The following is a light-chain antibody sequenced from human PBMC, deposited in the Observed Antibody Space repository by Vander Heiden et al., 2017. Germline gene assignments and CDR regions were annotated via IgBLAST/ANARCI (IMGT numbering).Light chain of an antibody. Sequence: DVLMTQSPLPLPVTPGEPASISCRSSQSLLHSDGNNYLHWYQQKPGQSPQLLLYIGSLRTSGVPDRFSGSGSGTDFTLKISRVEAEDVGVYYCMQSLQSPWTFGQGTKVEIK. J-gene: IGKJ1*01. CDR2: IGS. CDR3: MQSLQSPWT. V-gene: IGKV2-28*01. CDR1: QSLLHSDGNNY.